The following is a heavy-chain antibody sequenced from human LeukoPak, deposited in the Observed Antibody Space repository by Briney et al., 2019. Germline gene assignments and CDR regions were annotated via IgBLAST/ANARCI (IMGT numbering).Heavy chain of an antibody. V-gene: IGHV3-30*03. D-gene: IGHD2-2*01. CDR1: GFTFSSYG. Sequence: GGSLRLSCAASGFTFSSYGMHWVRQAPGKGLEWVAVISYDGSNKYYADSVKGRFTISRDNSKNTLYLQMNSLRAEDTAVYYCASSYQRQVSGMDVWGQGTTVTVSS. CDR3: ASSYQRQVSGMDV. J-gene: IGHJ6*02. CDR2: ISYDGSNK.